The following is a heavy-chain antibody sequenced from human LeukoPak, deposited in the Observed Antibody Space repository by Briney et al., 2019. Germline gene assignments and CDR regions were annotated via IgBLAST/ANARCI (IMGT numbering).Heavy chain of an antibody. CDR1: GYTFTSYG. CDR2: ISAYNGNT. V-gene: IGHV1-18*01. J-gene: IGHJ3*02. CDR3: ARRVMTTLLAAFDI. Sequence: ASVKVSCKASGYTFTSYGISWVRQAPGQGLEWMGWISAYNGNTNYAQKLQGSVTMTTDTSTSTAYMELRSLRSDDTAVYYCARRVMTTLLAAFDIWGQGTMVTVSS. D-gene: IGHD4-17*01.